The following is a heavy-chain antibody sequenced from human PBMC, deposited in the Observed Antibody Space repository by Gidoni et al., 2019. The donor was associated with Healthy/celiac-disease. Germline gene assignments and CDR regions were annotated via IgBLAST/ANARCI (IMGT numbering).Heavy chain of an antibody. CDR2: IYSGCST. D-gene: IGHD3-22*01. CDR1: GFTVSSNY. CDR3: AREYYYDSSGYYSYFDY. Sequence: EEQLVETGGGLNQPGGSLRLSCAACGFTVSSNYMSWVRQAPGKGLEWVSVIYSGCSTYYADSVKGRFTISRDNSKNTLYLQMNSLRAEDTAVYYCAREYYYDSSGYYSYFDYWGQGTLVTVSS. V-gene: IGHV3-53*02. J-gene: IGHJ4*02.